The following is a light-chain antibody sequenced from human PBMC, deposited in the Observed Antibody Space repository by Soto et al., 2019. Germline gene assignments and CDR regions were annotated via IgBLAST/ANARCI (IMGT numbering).Light chain of an antibody. Sequence: DVVMTQFPLSLSVIPGQPASISCRSSQSPVTSDGNTYLNWFHQRPAQSPRRLIYKISNRDSGVPDRFIGGGSGTEFTLKISRVEAEDVGIYYCMQCTCWPYTFGQGTKLEI. CDR2: KIS. CDR1: QSPVTSDGNTY. CDR3: MQCTCWPYT. V-gene: IGKV2-30*01. J-gene: IGKJ2*01.